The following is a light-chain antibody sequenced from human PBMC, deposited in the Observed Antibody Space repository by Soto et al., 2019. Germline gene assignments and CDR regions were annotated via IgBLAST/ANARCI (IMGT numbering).Light chain of an antibody. J-gene: IGKJ1*01. CDR1: QSISSW. CDR3: QQYRT. CDR2: DAS. V-gene: IGKV1-5*01. Sequence: DIQMTQSPSTLSASVGDRVTITCRASQSISSWLAWYQQKPGKALKLLIYDASSVESGVPSRFSGSGSGTEFTLTISSLQPDDFATYYCQQYRTFGQGTKVEIK.